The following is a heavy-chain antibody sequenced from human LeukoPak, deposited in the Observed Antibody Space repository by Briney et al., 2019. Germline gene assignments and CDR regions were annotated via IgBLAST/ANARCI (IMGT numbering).Heavy chain of an antibody. V-gene: IGHV4-30-4*08. J-gene: IGHJ6*03. Sequence: SETLSLTCTVSGGSISSGDYYWSWIRQPPGKGLEWIGYIYYSGSTYYNPSLKSRVTISVDTSKNQFSLKLGSVTAADTAVYYCARVRYSGYYYYYYYMDVWGKGTTVTVSS. CDR1: GGSISSGDYY. CDR2: IYYSGST. CDR3: ARVRYSGYYYYYYYMDV. D-gene: IGHD5-12*01.